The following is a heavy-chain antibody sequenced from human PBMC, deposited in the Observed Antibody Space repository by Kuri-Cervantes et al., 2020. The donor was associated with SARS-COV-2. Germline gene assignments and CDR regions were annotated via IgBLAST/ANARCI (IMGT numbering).Heavy chain of an antibody. CDR1: GFTFSSYW. J-gene: IGHJ3*02. CDR3: ARSTPFRRLVVISQGGAFDI. Sequence: GESLKISCAASGFTFSSYWMHWVRQAPGKGLVWVSRINSDGSSTTYADSVKGRFTISRDNAKNTLYLQMNSLSGEDTAVYYCARSTPFRRLVVISQGGAFDIWGQGTMVTVSS. V-gene: IGHV3-74*01. CDR2: INSDGSST. D-gene: IGHD3-22*01.